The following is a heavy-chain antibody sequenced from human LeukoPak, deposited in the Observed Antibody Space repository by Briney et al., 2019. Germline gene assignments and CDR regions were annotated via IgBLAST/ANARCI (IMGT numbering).Heavy chain of an antibody. CDR2: IIPIFGTA. CDR3: ARVAVNNYYDSSGYLAFDI. CDR1: GYTFTSYG. Sequence: GASVKVSCKASGYTFTSYGISWVRQAPGQGLEWMGGIIPIFGTANYAQKFQGRVTITADESTSTAYMELSSLRSEDTAVYYCARVAVNNYYDSSGYLAFDIWGQGTMVTVSS. J-gene: IGHJ3*02. V-gene: IGHV1-69*13. D-gene: IGHD3-22*01.